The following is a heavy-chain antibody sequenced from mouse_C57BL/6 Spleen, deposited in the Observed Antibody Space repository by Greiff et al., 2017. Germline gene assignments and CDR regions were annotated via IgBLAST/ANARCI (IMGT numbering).Heavy chain of an antibody. J-gene: IGHJ4*01. Sequence: QVQLQQPGAELVRPGTSVKLSCKASGYTFTSYWMHWVKQRPGQGLEGIGVIDPSDSYTNYNQKFKGKATLTVDTSSSTAYMQLSSLTSEDSAVYYCARDHGKYYAMDDWGQGTSVTVSS. V-gene: IGHV1-59*01. CDR2: IDPSDSYT. CDR1: GYTFTSYW. D-gene: IGHD2-1*01. CDR3: ARDHGKYYAMDD.